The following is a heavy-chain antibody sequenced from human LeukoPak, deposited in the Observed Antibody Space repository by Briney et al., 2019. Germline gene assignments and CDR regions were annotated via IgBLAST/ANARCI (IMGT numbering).Heavy chain of an antibody. J-gene: IGHJ2*01. V-gene: IGHV1-18*01. Sequence: ASVKVSCKASGYTFTSYGISWVRQAPGQGLEWMGWISAYNGNTNYAQKLQGRVTMTTDTSTSAAYMELRSLRSDDTAVYYCARERGKGEPRGYFDLWGRGTLVTVSS. CDR2: ISAYNGNT. CDR3: ARERGKGEPRGYFDL. D-gene: IGHD3-10*01. CDR1: GYTFTSYG.